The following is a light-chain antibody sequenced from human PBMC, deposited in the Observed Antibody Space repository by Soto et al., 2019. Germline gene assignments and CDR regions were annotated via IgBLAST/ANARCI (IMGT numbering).Light chain of an antibody. V-gene: IGKV3-15*01. CDR1: QTIYSN. Sequence: IVMTHSPATLSVSPGERATLSCRAGQTIYSNVAWYQQRPGQAPRLLIYRASTRATGVPARFSGSGSGTEFTLIISSLQSEDSAVYYCQQYDNWPITFGQGTRLEIK. CDR2: RAS. J-gene: IGKJ5*01. CDR3: QQYDNWPIT.